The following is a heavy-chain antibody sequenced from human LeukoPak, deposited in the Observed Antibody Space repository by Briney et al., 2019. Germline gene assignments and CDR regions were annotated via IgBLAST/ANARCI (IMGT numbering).Heavy chain of an antibody. D-gene: IGHD1-26*01. V-gene: IGHV4-61*02. CDR2: IYTSGST. CDR3: ARGQWELRADWFDP. J-gene: IGHJ5*02. Sequence: SQTLSLTCTVSGGSISSGSYYWSWIRQPAGKGLEWLGRIYTSGSTNYNPSLKSRVTISVDTSKNQFSLKLSSVTAADTAVYYCARGQWELRADWFDPWGQGTLVTVSS. CDR1: GGSISSGSYY.